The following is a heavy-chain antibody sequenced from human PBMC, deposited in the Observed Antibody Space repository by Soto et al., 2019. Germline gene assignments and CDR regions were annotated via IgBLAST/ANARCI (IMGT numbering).Heavy chain of an antibody. V-gene: IGHV1-69*13. CDR1: GGTFSSYA. CDR2: IIPIFGTA. J-gene: IGHJ6*02. D-gene: IGHD3-9*01. Sequence: SVKVSCKASGGTFSSYAISWVRQAPGQGLEWMGGIIPIFGTANYAQKFQGRVTITADESTSTAYMELSSLRSEDTAVYYCARVLRYFDWLPSPPRGRYYYYGMDVWGQGTTVTVSS. CDR3: ARVLRYFDWLPSPPRGRYYYYGMDV.